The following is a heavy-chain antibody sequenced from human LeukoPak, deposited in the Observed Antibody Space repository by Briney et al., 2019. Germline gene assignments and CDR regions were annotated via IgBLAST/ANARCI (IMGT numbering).Heavy chain of an antibody. CDR2: ISYDGSNK. CDR1: GFTFSSYA. CDR3: ARPHPSDY. V-gene: IGHV3-30-3*01. J-gene: IGHJ4*02. Sequence: GGSLRLSCAASGFTFSSYAMHWVRQAPGKGLEWVAVISYDGSNKYYADSVEGRFTISRDNSKNTLYLQMNSLRAEDTAVYYCARPHPSDYWGQGTLVTVSS.